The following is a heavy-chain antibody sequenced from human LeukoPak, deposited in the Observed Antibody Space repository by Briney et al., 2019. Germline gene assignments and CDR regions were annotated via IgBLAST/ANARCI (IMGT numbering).Heavy chain of an antibody. Sequence: GGSLRLSCAASGLTFNSYWMHWVRQAPGKGLEWVAFIRYNGNNQYYADSVKGRFTISRDNSKNTLYLQMNSPKGDDTAVYYCAKDSAFYYIDVWGKGTTVIISS. CDR2: IRYNGNNQ. D-gene: IGHD3-10*01. CDR1: GLTFNSYW. V-gene: IGHV3-30*02. CDR3: AKDSAFYYIDV. J-gene: IGHJ6*03.